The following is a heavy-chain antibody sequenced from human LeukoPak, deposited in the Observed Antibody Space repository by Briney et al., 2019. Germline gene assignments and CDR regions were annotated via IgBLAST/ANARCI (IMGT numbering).Heavy chain of an antibody. J-gene: IGHJ3*02. CDR1: GFTFSSYS. CDR2: ISSWSKYI. Sequence: GGSLRLSCAASGFTFSSYSMNWVRQAPGKGLEWVSSISSWSKYIYYADSVKGRFTISRNNAKNSLYLQMTSLRAEDKAVYYCASRVMGARDSFDIWGQGTRVTVSS. D-gene: IGHD1-26*01. V-gene: IGHV3-21*01. CDR3: ASRVMGARDSFDI.